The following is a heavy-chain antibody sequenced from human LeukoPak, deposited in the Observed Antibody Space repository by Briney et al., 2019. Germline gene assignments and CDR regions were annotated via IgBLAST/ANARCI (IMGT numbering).Heavy chain of an antibody. CDR2: INPNSGGT. CDR3: ARELPYSSSWYPFIYGMDV. V-gene: IGHV1-2*02. D-gene: IGHD6-13*01. J-gene: IGHJ6*02. CDR1: GYIFTDYY. Sequence: SVKVSCKASGYIFTDYYMHWVRQAPGQGLEWMGWINPNSGGTNYAQKFQGRVTMTRDTSISTAYMELSRLRSDDTAVYYCARELPYSSSWYPFIYGMDVWGQGTMVTVSS.